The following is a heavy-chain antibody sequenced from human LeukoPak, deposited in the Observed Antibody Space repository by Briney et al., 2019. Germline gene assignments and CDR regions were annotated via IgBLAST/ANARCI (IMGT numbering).Heavy chain of an antibody. CDR1: GFIVSDNH. J-gene: IGHJ4*02. CDR3: ARDLDIGMAATNDY. V-gene: IGHV3-66*01. D-gene: IGHD6-19*01. CDR2: IYSGGTT. Sequence: GGSLRLSCAASGFIVSDNHMSWVRQAPGKGLEWVSIIYSGGTTFYADSVKGRFTISRDNFKNTLYLQMNSLSAEDTAMFYCARDLDIGMAATNDYWGQGTLVTVSS.